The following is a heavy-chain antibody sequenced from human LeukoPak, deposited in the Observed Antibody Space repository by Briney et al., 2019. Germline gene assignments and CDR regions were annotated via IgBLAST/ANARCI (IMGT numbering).Heavy chain of an antibody. CDR1: GYTFSSYY. V-gene: IGHV1-46*01. J-gene: IGHJ4*02. CDR3: ARRLGVGSGWYGAPFDF. CDR2: INPSGDTT. D-gene: IGHD6-19*01. Sequence: GASVKVSCKASGYTFSSYYMHWVRQAPGQGLERMGIINPSGDTTSYAQKFHGRVIMSRDTSTSTVYMELRSLRSEDTAVYYCARRLGVGSGWYGAPFDFWGQGTLVTVSS.